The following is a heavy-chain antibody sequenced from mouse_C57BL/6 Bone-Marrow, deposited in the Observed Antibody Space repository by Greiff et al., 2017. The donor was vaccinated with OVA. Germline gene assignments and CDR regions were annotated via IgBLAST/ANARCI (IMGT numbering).Heavy chain of an antibody. J-gene: IGHJ1*03. V-gene: IGHV3-6*01. D-gene: IGHD2-3*01. CDR2: ISYDGSN. Sequence: VQLKESGPGLVKPSQSLSLTCSVTGYSITSGYYWNWIRQFPGNKLEWMGYISYDGSNNYNPSLKNRISITRDTSKNQFFLKLNSVTTEDTATYYCDGWLLDWYFDVWGTGTTVTVSS. CDR1: GYSITSGYY. CDR3: DGWLLDWYFDV.